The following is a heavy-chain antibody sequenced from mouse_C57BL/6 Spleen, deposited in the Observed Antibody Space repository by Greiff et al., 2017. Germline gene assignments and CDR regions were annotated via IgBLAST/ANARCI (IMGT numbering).Heavy chain of an antibody. Sequence: VQLQQPGAELVRPGSSVKLSCKASGYTFTSYWMHWVKQRPIQGLEWIGNIDPSDSETHYNQKFKDKATLTVDKSSSTAYMQLSSLTSEDSAVYYCARSYYYDYYAMDYWGQGTSVTVSS. CDR1: GYTFTSYW. D-gene: IGHD1-1*01. J-gene: IGHJ4*01. CDR3: ARSYYYDYYAMDY. V-gene: IGHV1-52*01. CDR2: IDPSDSET.